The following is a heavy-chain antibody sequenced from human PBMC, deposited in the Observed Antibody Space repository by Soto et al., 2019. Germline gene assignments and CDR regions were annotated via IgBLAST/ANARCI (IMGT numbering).Heavy chain of an antibody. CDR1: GFTFSSYW. Sequence: EVQLVESGGGLVQPGGSLRLSCVASGFTFSSYWMHWVRQAPGKGLVWVSRIYSDGSRTSYADSVKGRFTISRDNAKNTLYLQMDSLSPEDTAVYYCARGAGGYYYMDVWGKGTTVTVSS. D-gene: IGHD3-10*01. CDR3: ARGAGGYYYMDV. V-gene: IGHV3-74*01. CDR2: IYSDGSRT. J-gene: IGHJ6*03.